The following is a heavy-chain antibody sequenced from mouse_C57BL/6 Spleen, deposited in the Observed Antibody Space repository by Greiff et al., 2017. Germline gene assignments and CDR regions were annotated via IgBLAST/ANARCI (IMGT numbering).Heavy chain of an antibody. CDR2: ISYDGSN. J-gene: IGHJ3*01. CDR3: ARGGGGPWFAY. Sequence: ESGPGLVKPSQSLSLTCSVTGYSITSGYYWNWIRQFPGNKLEWMGYISYDGSNNYNPSLKNRISITRDTSKNQFFLKLNSVTTEDTATYYCARGGGGPWFAYWGQGTLVTVSA. V-gene: IGHV3-6*01. CDR1: GYSITSGYY.